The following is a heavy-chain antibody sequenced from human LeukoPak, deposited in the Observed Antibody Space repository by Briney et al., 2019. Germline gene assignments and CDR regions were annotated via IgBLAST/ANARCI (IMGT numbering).Heavy chain of an antibody. D-gene: IGHD3-22*01. V-gene: IGHV4-59*01. CDR3: ARAPASSYYYDSSGYYYSWLDP. Sequence: PSETLSLTCTVSGGSISSYYWSWIRQPPGKGLEWIGYIYYSGSTNYNPSLKSRVTISVDTSKNQCSLKLSPVTAADTAVYYCARAPASSYYYDSSGYYYSWLDPWGQGTLVTVSS. J-gene: IGHJ5*02. CDR1: GGSISSYY. CDR2: IYYSGST.